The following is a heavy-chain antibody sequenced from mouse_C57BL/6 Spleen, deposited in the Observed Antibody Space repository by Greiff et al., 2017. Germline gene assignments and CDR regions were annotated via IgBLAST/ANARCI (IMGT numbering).Heavy chain of an antibody. Sequence: QVQLQQSGAELVMPGASVKLSCKASGYTFTNYWMHWVKQRHGQGLEWIGEIYPSDGYTNYNQKFKGKSTLTVDKSSSTAYMQLSSLTSEDSAVYYCAKETAQATSFAYWGQGTLVTVSA. CDR1: GYTFTNYW. V-gene: IGHV1-69*01. CDR3: AKETAQATSFAY. CDR2: IYPSDGYT. D-gene: IGHD3-2*02. J-gene: IGHJ3*01.